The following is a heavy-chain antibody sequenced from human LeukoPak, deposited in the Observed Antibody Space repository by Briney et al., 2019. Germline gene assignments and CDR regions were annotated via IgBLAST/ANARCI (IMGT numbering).Heavy chain of an antibody. Sequence: PSETLSLTCTVSGGSISGYYWSWIRQPAGKGLEWIGRIYTSGSTNYNPSLKSRVAISVDTSKNQFSLKLSSVTAADTAVYYCARDRRVGATPYYFDYWGQGTLVTVSS. J-gene: IGHJ4*02. V-gene: IGHV4-4*07. CDR1: GGSISGYY. CDR2: IYTSGST. CDR3: ARDRRVGATPYYFDY. D-gene: IGHD1-26*01.